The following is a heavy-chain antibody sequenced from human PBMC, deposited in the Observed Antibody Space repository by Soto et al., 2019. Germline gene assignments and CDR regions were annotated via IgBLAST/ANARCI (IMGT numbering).Heavy chain of an antibody. Sequence: PGGSLRLSCEASGFIFSSHWMHWVRQSAEKGLVWVSRINSDGSSTAYADSVKGRFTISRDNAKNTLYLQMNSLRVEDTALYYCARDRPDISNPTDHPMFDYWGQGTQVTVPQ. CDR1: GFIFSSHW. CDR2: INSDGSST. V-gene: IGHV3-74*01. D-gene: IGHD6-6*01. J-gene: IGHJ4*02. CDR3: ARDRPDISNPTDHPMFDY.